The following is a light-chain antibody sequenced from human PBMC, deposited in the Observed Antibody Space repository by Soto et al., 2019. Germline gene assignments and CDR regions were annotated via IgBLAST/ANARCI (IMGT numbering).Light chain of an antibody. CDR2: DAS. CDR1: QDISND. Sequence: DIQMTQSPSSLSASVGDRVTITCQASQDISNDLNRYQQKPGKAPMLLIYDASNLETGVPSRFSGSGSGTDFTFTISSLQTEDIATYYCQQYDNLPVTFGQGTKVEIK. CDR3: QQYDNLPVT. J-gene: IGKJ2*01. V-gene: IGKV1-33*01.